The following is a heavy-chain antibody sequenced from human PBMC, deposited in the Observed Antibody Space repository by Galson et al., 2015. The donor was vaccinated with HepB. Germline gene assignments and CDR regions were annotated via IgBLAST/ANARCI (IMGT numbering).Heavy chain of an antibody. D-gene: IGHD3-10*01. J-gene: IGHJ4*02. V-gene: IGHV5-10-1*01. CDR1: GYSFTNYW. Sequence: QSGAEVKKPGESLRISCKGSGYSFTNYWITWVHQMPGKDLEWMGRIDPSDSYTNYSPSFQGHVTISADKSISTAYLQWSSLKASDTAMYYCARRKRGSGSYYNGALDYWGQGTLVTVSS. CDR2: IDPSDSYT. CDR3: ARRKRGSGSYYNGALDY.